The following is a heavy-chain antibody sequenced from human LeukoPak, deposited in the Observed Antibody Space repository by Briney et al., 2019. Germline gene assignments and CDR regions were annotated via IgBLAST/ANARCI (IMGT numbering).Heavy chain of an antibody. V-gene: IGHV4-59*08. CDR3: ARHGRSSRWRCEYFHD. Sequence: SETLCLTCTASGVSISNSDWSWIRQPPGRGLEWIGYIYYSGSTNYNPSLKRRVTTSVDTSKKQFSLNLSSLYAADTAVYYCARHGRSSRWRCEYFHDWGQGTLVTVSS. CDR1: GVSISNSD. CDR2: IYYSGST. D-gene: IGHD6-13*01. J-gene: IGHJ1*01.